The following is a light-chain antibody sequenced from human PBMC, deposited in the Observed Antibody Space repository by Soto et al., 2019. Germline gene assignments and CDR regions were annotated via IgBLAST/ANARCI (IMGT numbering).Light chain of an antibody. Sequence: DIQMTQSPSSLSASVGDRVTITCRASQTISHYLNWYQQKPGKAPKLLIYAASSLQSGVPLRFSGSGSGTDFTLTIRSLQPEDFATYCCQPSYSTLWTFGQGTKVEIK. J-gene: IGKJ1*01. CDR1: QTISHY. CDR3: QPSYSTLWT. V-gene: IGKV1-39*01. CDR2: AAS.